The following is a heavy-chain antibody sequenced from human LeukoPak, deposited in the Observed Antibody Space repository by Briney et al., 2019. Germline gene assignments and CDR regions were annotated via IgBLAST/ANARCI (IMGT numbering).Heavy chain of an antibody. D-gene: IGHD5-24*01. CDR1: GFTFSSYA. J-gene: IGHJ4*02. CDR2: ISGSGGST. V-gene: IGHV3-23*01. Sequence: PGGSLRLSCAASGFTFSSYAMSWVRQAPGKGLEWVSAISGSGGSTYYADSVKGRFTISRDNAKNTLFLQMDSLRAEDTAVYYCTRFRFGGYNLDSWGQGTLVTVSS. CDR3: TRFRFGGYNLDS.